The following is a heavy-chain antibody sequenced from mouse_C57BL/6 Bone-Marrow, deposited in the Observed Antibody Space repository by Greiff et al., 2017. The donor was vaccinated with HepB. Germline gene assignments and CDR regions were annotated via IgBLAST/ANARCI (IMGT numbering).Heavy chain of an antibody. V-gene: IGHV7-1*01. CDR1: GFTFSDFY. J-gene: IGHJ1*03. CDR2: SRNKANDYTT. D-gene: IGHD1-1*01. CDR3: ARDAPVVATDWYFDV. Sequence: EVKLMESGGGLVQSGRSLRLSCATSGFTFSDFYMEWVRQAPGKGLEWIAASRNKANDYTTEYSASVKGRFIVSRDTSQSILYLQMNALRAEDTAIYYCARDAPVVATDWYFDVWGTGTTVTVSS.